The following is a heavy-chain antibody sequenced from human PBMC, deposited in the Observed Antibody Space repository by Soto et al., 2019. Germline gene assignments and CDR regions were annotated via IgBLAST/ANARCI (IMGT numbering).Heavy chain of an antibody. J-gene: IGHJ5*02. Sequence: KCGPTLAKPTRPLELTRVVSGLSLTNARMGVTWMSKLQPEALERLAHIFSNDEKSYSTCLKSRLTISKDTSKSQVVLTVTNMDPVDTATYYCAGGHFRYYDFWSGYYQYNWFDPWGKGNPVTVSS. CDR3: AGGHFRYYDFWSGYYQYNWFDP. CDR2: IFSNDEK. D-gene: IGHD3-3*01. CDR1: GLSLTNARMG. V-gene: IGHV2-26*01.